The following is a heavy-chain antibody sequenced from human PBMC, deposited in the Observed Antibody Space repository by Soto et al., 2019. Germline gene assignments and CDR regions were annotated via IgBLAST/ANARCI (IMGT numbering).Heavy chain of an antibody. V-gene: IGHV6-1*01. CDR3: AGTTPPQWYNMDV. J-gene: IGHJ6*03. CDR1: GDSVSSNSAA. CDR2: TYYRSTRWYN. Sequence: PSQTLSLTCAISGDSVSSNSAAWNWIRQSPSRGLEWLGRTYYRSTRWYNDYAVSVKSRITVNPDTSKNQFSLHLNSVTPEDTAGYYCAGTTPPQWYNMDVGDKGTTAPVPS. D-gene: IGHD1-7*01.